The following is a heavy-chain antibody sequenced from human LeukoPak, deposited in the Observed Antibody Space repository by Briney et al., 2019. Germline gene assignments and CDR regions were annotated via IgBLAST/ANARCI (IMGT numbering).Heavy chain of an antibody. Sequence: SVTVSCKVSGYTFTGYYMHWVRQAPGQGLEWMGWINPNSSGTNYAQKFQGRVTMTRDTSIRTAYMELSRLRSDDTAVYYCARAYSSGWYWFDYWGQGTLVTVSS. CDR2: INPNSSGT. CDR1: GYTFTGYY. J-gene: IGHJ4*02. D-gene: IGHD6-19*01. CDR3: ARAYSSGWYWFDY. V-gene: IGHV1-2*02.